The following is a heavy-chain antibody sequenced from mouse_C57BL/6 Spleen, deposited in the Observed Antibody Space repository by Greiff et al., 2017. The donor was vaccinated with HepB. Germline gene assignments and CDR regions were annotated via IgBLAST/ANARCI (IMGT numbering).Heavy chain of an antibody. CDR1: GYTFTSYW. CDR2: INPSSGYT. V-gene: IGHV1-7*01. CDR3: ARYYYGSSYPFDY. D-gene: IGHD1-1*01. J-gene: IGHJ2*01. Sequence: QVQLQQSGAELAKPGASVKLSCKASGYTFTSYWMHWVKQSPGQGLEWIGYINPSSGYTKYNQKFKDKATLTADKSSSTAYMQLSSLTYEDSAVYYCARYYYGSSYPFDYWGQGTTLTVSS.